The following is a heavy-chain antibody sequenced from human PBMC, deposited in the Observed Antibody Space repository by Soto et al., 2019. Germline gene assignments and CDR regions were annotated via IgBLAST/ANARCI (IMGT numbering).Heavy chain of an antibody. V-gene: IGHV2-70*01. Sequence: SGPTLVNPTQALTLTCTFSGFSLSTSGMCVSWIRQPPGKALEWLALIDWDDDKYYSTSLKTRLTISKDTSKNQVVLTMTNMDPVDTATYYCARMAAPHYYDSVGYYYVIDVWGQGTTVTVSS. J-gene: IGHJ6*02. D-gene: IGHD3-22*01. CDR1: GFSLSTSGMC. CDR2: IDWDDDK. CDR3: ARMAAPHYYDSVGYYYVIDV.